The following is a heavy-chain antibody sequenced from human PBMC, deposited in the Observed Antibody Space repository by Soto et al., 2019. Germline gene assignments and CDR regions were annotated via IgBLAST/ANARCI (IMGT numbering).Heavy chain of an antibody. CDR1: GFTFSSYW. CDR3: ARVTTISLYSYYYMDV. D-gene: IGHD3-22*01. V-gene: IGHV3-7*01. J-gene: IGHJ6*03. Sequence: GGSLRLSCAASGFTFSSYWMSWVRQAPGKGLEWVANIKKDGSEKYYVDSVKGRFTISRDNAKNSLYLQMNSLRAEDTAIYYCARVTTISLYSYYYMDVWGKGTTVTVSS. CDR2: IKKDGSEK.